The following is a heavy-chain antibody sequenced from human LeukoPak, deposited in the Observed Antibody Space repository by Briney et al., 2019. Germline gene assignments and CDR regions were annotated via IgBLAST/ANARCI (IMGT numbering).Heavy chain of an antibody. Sequence: GASVKVSCKASGYTFTSYYMHWVRQAPGQGLEWMGIINPSGGSTSYAQKFQGRVTVTRDTSTSTVYMELSSLRSEDTAVYYCARDHYDGSRYYFFDYWGQGTLVTVSS. CDR2: INPSGGST. CDR3: ARDHYDGSRYYFFDY. J-gene: IGHJ4*02. V-gene: IGHV1-46*01. D-gene: IGHD3-22*01. CDR1: GYTFTSYY.